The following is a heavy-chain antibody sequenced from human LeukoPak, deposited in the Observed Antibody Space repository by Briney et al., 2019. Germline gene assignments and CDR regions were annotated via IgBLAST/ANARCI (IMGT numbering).Heavy chain of an antibody. Sequence: PGGSLRLSCAASGFTFSSYGMHWVRQAPGKGLEWVAVISYDGSNKYYADSVKGRFTISRDNSKNTLYLQMNSLRAEDTAVYYCAKEGGVIIKFPLLYYFDYWGQGTLVTVSS. D-gene: IGHD3-10*01. J-gene: IGHJ4*02. V-gene: IGHV3-30*18. CDR2: ISYDGSNK. CDR1: GFTFSSYG. CDR3: AKEGGVIIKFPLLYYFDY.